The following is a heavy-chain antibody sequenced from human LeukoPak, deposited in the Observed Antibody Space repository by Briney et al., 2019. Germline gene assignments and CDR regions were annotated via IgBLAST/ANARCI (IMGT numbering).Heavy chain of an antibody. CDR2: INHSGST. CDR3: ARGQSYYDSSGLSQAFDY. Sequence: SETLPLTCAVYGGSFSGYYWSWIRQPPGKGLEWIGEINHSGSTNYNPSLKSRVTISVDTSKNQFSLKLSSVTAADTAVYYCARGQSYYDSSGLSQAFDYWGQGTLVTVSS. J-gene: IGHJ4*02. CDR1: GGSFSGYY. D-gene: IGHD3-22*01. V-gene: IGHV4-34*01.